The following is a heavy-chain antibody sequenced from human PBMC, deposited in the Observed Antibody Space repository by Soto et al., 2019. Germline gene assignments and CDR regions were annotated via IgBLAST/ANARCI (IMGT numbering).Heavy chain of an antibody. V-gene: IGHV3-21*01. CDR2: ISSSSSYI. Sequence: GGSLRLSCAASGFTFSSYSMNWVRQAPGKGLEWVSSISSSSSYIYYADSVKGRFTISRDNAKNSLYLQMNSLRAEDTAVYYCARSIGYCSGGSCYMDVWGKGTTVTVSS. CDR3: ARSIGYCSGGSCYMDV. CDR1: GFTFSSYS. D-gene: IGHD2-15*01. J-gene: IGHJ6*03.